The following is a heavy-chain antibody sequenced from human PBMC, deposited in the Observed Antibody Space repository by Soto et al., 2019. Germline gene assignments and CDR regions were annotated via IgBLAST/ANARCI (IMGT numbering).Heavy chain of an antibody. CDR1: GFSVSSKY. J-gene: IGHJ4*02. CDR3: VQTTGWPGFDF. V-gene: IGHV3-53*01. Sequence: EVQLVESGGGSIQPGGSLRLSCAASGFSVSSKYMTWVRQAPGKGLEWVSVIYGGGTTYYADSVKGRFTISRDNSKNALYLQMNSLRAGDTAVYYCVQTTGWPGFDFWGQGTLVTVSS. D-gene: IGHD6-19*01. CDR2: IYGGGTT.